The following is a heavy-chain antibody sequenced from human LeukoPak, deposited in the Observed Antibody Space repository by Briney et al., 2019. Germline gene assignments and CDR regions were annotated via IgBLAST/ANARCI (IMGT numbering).Heavy chain of an antibody. CDR1: GGSINYYY. J-gene: IGHJ6*03. Sequence: SSETLSLTCTVPGGSINYYYWSWIRQPPRKGLEYIGHIYFSVSTNYNTSIESRVTMSVDTSKDQFSLKLSSVTAADTAVYYCARDSRYSDTSGYYYSHYYMDVWGKGTTVTVSS. V-gene: IGHV4-59*01. CDR3: ARDSRYSDTSGYYYSHYYMDV. D-gene: IGHD3-22*01. CDR2: IYFSVST.